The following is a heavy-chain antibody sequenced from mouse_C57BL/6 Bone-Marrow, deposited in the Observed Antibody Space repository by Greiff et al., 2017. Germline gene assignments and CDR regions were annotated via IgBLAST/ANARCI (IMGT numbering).Heavy chain of an antibody. CDR2: IYPSDSET. Sequence: QVQLQQPGAELVRPGSSVKLSCKASGYTFTSYWMDWVKQRPGQGLEWIGNIYPSDSETHYNQQFKDKATLTVDQSSSTAYMQLSSLTSEDSSVYYCARGYYSNLVFYAMDYWGQGTSVTVSS. CDR1: GYTFTSYW. J-gene: IGHJ4*01. D-gene: IGHD2-5*01. CDR3: ARGYYSNLVFYAMDY. V-gene: IGHV1-61*01.